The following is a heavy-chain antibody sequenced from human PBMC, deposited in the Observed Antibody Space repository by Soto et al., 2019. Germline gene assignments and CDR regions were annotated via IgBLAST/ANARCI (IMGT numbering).Heavy chain of an antibody. Sequence: QLQLQESGPGLVKPSETLSLTCSVSGGSISTDSYNWDWIRQSPGKGLEWIGTIYYDGTPSYNPSLESQVTISVDTSRNHFSLKVKSVTAADTAMYYCARFFGNAFDVWGQGTMVKVSS. V-gene: IGHV4-39*02. CDR2: IYYDGTP. J-gene: IGHJ3*01. D-gene: IGHD3-3*01. CDR1: GGSISTDSYN. CDR3: ARFFGNAFDV.